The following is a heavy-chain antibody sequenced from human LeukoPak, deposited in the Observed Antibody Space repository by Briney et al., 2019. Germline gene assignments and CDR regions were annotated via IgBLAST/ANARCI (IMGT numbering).Heavy chain of an antibody. CDR1: GFTLRSYR. D-gene: IGHD3-22*01. Sequence: GESLRLSCGAYGFTLRSYRVNSVPQAPGRVVERVPSISSSNSQIYYADSVKGRFTISRDNAKNSLYLQMNSLRAEDTAVYYCARDLGSRGYYSLWGQGTLVTVSS. V-gene: IGHV3-21*01. CDR3: ARDLGSRGYYSL. J-gene: IGHJ4*02. CDR2: ISSSNSQI.